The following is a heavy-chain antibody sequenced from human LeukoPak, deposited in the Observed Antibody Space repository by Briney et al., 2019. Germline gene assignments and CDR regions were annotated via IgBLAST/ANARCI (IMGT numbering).Heavy chain of an antibody. J-gene: IGHJ4*02. CDR1: GFTFSSYA. CDR2: ISGSGPYT. CDR3: AKHGYCSGISCFFDF. D-gene: IGHD2-2*03. V-gene: IGHV3-23*01. Sequence: AGSLRLSCAASGFTFSSYAMSWVRQAPGKGLEWVPAISGSGPYTFYTDSVKGRFTISRDSSKNTLYLQMNSLRAEDTALYYCAKHGYCSGISCFFDFWGQGTQVTVSP.